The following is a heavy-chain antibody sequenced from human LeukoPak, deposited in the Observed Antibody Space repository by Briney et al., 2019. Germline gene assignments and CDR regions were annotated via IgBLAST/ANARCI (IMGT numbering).Heavy chain of an antibody. J-gene: IGHJ6*03. V-gene: IGHV3-30*18. CDR1: GFTFSSYG. Sequence: GGSLRLSCAASGFTFSSYGMHWVRQAPGKGLEWVAVISYDGSNKYYADSVKGRFTISRDNSKNTLYLQMNSLRAEDTAVYYCAKGGESPFRSSGYYDDDYYYYMDVWGKGTTVTVSS. CDR2: ISYDGSNK. D-gene: IGHD3-22*01. CDR3: AKGGESPFRSSGYYDDDYYYYMDV.